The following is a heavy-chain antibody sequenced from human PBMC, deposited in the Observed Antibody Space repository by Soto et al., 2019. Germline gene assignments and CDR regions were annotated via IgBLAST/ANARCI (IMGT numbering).Heavy chain of an antibody. D-gene: IGHD1-26*01. CDR1: GYTFTSYA. CDR3: ARDRDSGSYSDAFDI. Sequence: GASVKVSCKASGYTFTSYAMHWVRQAPGQRLEWMGWINAGNGNTKYSQKFQGRVTFTRDTSASTAYMELSSLRSEDTAVYYCARDRDSGSYSDAFDIWGQGTMVTVSS. CDR2: INAGNGNT. V-gene: IGHV1-3*01. J-gene: IGHJ3*02.